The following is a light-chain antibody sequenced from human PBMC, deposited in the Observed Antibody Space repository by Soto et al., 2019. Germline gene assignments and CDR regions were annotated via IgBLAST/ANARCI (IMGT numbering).Light chain of an antibody. CDR1: QSVRSS. Sequence: EVVVTKSPATLSVYTGERATLSCRASQSVRSSLAWYQQKPGQAPRLLIYGASIRAPGIPDRFSGSGSGTDFTLTISRLEAEDFALYYCQYYGSSAPITFGQVTRLEIK. CDR2: GAS. V-gene: IGKV3-20*01. CDR3: QYYGSSAPIT. J-gene: IGKJ5*01.